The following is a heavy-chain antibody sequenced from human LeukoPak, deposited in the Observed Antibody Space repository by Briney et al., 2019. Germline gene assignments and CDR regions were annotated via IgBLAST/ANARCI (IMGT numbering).Heavy chain of an antibody. CDR1: GGTLSSYA. CDR2: IISISGTA. CDR3: ARGNWDSSGWYYDY. J-gene: IGHJ4*02. D-gene: IGHD6-19*01. Sequence: AVKVSCKASGGTLSSYAIRWVRQAPGRGLEWMGRIISISGTANYAQKFQVRVTITTDGSTNTAYMELSSLRSEDRAVYYCARGNWDSSGWYYDYWGQGTLVTVSS. V-gene: IGHV1-69*05.